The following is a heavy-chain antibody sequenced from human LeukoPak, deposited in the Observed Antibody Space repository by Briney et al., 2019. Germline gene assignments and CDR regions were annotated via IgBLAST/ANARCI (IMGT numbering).Heavy chain of an antibody. D-gene: IGHD4-17*01. CDR1: GFTFSNYA. CDR3: ASSPPTVITVSYFDS. V-gene: IGHV3-23*01. J-gene: IGHJ4*02. Sequence: GGSLRLSCAAPGFTFSNYAMSWVRQAPGKGLEWVSSISDTGASSYYADSVKGRFTISRDNSKNTLFLQMNSLRAEDTAVYYCASSPPTVITVSYFDSWGQGTLVPVSS. CDR2: ISDTGASS.